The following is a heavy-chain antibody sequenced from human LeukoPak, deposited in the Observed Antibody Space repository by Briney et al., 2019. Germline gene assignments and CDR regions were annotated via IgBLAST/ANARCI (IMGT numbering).Heavy chain of an antibody. CDR3: ANYIQRPPGMAG. Sequence: GGSLRLSCTASGFSVSNNYMSWVRQAPGKGLEWVSIIYSTDSTYYADSVKGRFTISTDNSKNTVYLQMNSLRAEDTALYFCANYIQRPPGMAGWSQGTMVTVSS. CDR2: IYSTDST. V-gene: IGHV3-66*01. D-gene: IGHD3-10*02. CDR1: GFSVSNNY. J-gene: IGHJ6*02.